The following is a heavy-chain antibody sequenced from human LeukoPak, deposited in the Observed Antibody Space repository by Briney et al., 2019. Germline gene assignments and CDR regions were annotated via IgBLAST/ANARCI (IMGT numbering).Heavy chain of an antibody. D-gene: IGHD3-10*01. V-gene: IGHV4-34*01. CDR1: GGSFSGYY. Sequence: SETLSLTCAVYGGSFSGYYWSWVRQPPGKGLEWIGEINHSGSTNYNPSLKSRVTISVDTSKNQFSLKLSSVTAADTAVYYCARGRRVGRGVHRFDPWGQGTLVTVSS. J-gene: IGHJ5*02. CDR2: INHSGST. CDR3: ARGRRVGRGVHRFDP.